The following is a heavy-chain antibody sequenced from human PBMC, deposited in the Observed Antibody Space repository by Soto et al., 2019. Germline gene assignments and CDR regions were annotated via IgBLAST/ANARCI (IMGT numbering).Heavy chain of an antibody. V-gene: IGHV3-15*05. D-gene: IGHD4-4*01. Sequence: EVQLVESGGGLVKPGGSLRLSCAASGFTFSNAWMSWVRQAPGKGLEWVGRIKSKTDGGTTDYAAPVKGRFTISRDDSKNTLYLQMNSLKTEDTAMYYCTTGRRPHSNPGYWGQGTLVTVSS. CDR1: GFTFSNAW. CDR2: IKSKTDGGTT. J-gene: IGHJ4*02. CDR3: TTGRRPHSNPGY.